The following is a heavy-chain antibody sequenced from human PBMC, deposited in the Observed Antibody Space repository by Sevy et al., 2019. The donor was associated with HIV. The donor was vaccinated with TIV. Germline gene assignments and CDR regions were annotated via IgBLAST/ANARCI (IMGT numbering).Heavy chain of an antibody. CDR1: GYSFTSYW. J-gene: IGHJ4*02. V-gene: IGHV5-51*01. Sequence: ESLKISCKGSGYSFTSYWIAWVRQMPGKGLEWMGIIYPGDSDTRYSPSFQGQVTISADKSINSAYLQWSSLKASDTAMYYCARPFYSSGWYGFDYWGQGTLVTVSS. CDR2: IYPGDSDT. D-gene: IGHD6-19*01. CDR3: ARPFYSSGWYGFDY.